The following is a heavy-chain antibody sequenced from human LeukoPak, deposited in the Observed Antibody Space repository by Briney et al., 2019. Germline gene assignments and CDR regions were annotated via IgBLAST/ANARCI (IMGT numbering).Heavy chain of an antibody. D-gene: IGHD6-6*01. CDR2: IYYSGST. J-gene: IGHJ3*02. CDR3: ARGEGSSGAFDI. V-gene: IGHV4-59*12. CDR1: GGSISTYY. Sequence: SETLSLTCTVSGGSISTYYWNWIRQPPGKGLEWIGYIYYSGSTNYNPSLESRVTISVDTSKNQFSLKLSSVTAADTAVYYCARGEGSSGAFDIWGQGTMVTVSS.